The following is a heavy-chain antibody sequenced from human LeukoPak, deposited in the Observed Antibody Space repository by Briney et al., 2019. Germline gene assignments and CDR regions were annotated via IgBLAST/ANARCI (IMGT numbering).Heavy chain of an antibody. Sequence: GGSLRLSCAAFGFTFSDYAMHWVRQAPGKGLEWVAAIWHDGNNKYYADFVKGRFTTSRDNSKDTVYLQMNSLRAEDTAVYYCAREGYTNYERELDYWGRGTLVTVSS. CDR3: AREGYTNYERELDY. J-gene: IGHJ4*02. CDR1: GFTFSDYA. D-gene: IGHD3-3*01. CDR2: IWHDGNNK. V-gene: IGHV3-33*01.